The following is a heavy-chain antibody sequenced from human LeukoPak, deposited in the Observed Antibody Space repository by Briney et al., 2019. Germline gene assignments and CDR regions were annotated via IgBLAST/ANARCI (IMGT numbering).Heavy chain of an antibody. J-gene: IGHJ4*02. CDR2: INHSGST. Sequence: SETLSLTCAVYGGSFSGYYWSWIRQPPGKGLEWIGEINHSGSTNYNPSLKSRVTISVDTSKNQFSLKLSSVTAADTAVYYCARGRGIFGPSYSSYFDYWGQGTLVTVSS. CDR1: GGSFSGYY. V-gene: IGHV4-34*01. D-gene: IGHD3-3*01. CDR3: ARGRGIFGPSYSSYFDY.